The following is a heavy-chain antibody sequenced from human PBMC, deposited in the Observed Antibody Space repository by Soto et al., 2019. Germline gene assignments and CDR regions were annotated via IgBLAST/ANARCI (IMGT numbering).Heavy chain of an antibody. CDR2: ISYDGSNK. D-gene: IGHD1-1*01. Sequence: QVQLVESGGGVVQPGRSLRLSCAASGFTFSSYGMHCVRQAPSKGLEWVAVISYDGSNKYYADSVKGRFTISRDNSKNTLYLQMNSLRAEDTAVYYCAKDLIGRWNHDLGYSWAFDIWGQGTMVTVSS. CDR3: AKDLIGRWNHDLGYSWAFDI. V-gene: IGHV3-30*18. CDR1: GFTFSSYG. J-gene: IGHJ3*02.